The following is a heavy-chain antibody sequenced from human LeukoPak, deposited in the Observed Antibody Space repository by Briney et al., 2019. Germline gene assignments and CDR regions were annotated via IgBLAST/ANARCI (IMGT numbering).Heavy chain of an antibody. CDR2: ISSSSSYI. D-gene: IGHD5-18*01. J-gene: IGHJ3*02. CDR1: GFTFSSYS. V-gene: IGHV3-21*01. Sequence: KTGGSLRLSCAASGFTFSSYSMNWVRQAPGKGLEWVSSISSSSSYIYYADSVKGRFTISRDNAKNSLYLQMNSLRAEDTAVYYCARGSRQLWYDDAFDIRGQGTMVTVSS. CDR3: ARGSRQLWYDDAFDI.